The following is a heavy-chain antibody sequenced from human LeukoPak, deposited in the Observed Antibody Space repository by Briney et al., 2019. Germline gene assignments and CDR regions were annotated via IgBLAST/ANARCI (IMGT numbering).Heavy chain of an antibody. CDR3: AREGLYGDYD. V-gene: IGHV1-2*02. Sequence: ASVKVSCKASGYTFTDYYIHWVRQAPGQGLEWLGWIVPKSGGTNYAENFQGRVTMTRDTSISTAYMELSRLRSDDTAVYYCAREGLYGDYDWGQGTLVTVSS. CDR1: GYTFTDYY. CDR2: IVPKSGGT. D-gene: IGHD4-17*01. J-gene: IGHJ4*02.